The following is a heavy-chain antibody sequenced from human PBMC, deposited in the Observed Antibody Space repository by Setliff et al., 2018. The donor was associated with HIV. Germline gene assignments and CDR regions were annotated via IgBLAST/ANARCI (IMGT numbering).Heavy chain of an antibody. CDR1: GGSLGGYY. CDR3: TRGGDVSPLDY. CDR2: SNPSGGV. J-gene: IGHJ4*02. D-gene: IGHD2-21*02. Sequence: PSETLSLTCAIYGGSLGGYYWSWIRQTPGKGLEWIGQSNPSGGVDYNPSLNGRVTISGHTSRNQFSLKLTSLLAADTAVYYCTRGGDVSPLDYWGQGILVTVSS. V-gene: IGHV4-34*01.